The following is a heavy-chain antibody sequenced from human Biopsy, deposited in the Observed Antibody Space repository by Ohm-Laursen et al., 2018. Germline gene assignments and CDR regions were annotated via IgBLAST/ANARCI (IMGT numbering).Heavy chain of an antibody. CDR2: IFNSANT. CDR1: GGSISSGGSY. CDR3: ARGDYFDSNGYFWSDP. J-gene: IGHJ5*02. D-gene: IGHD3-22*01. Sequence: SQTLSLTCAVSGGSISSGGSYWSWIRQRPGKGLEWIGYIFNSANTYYNPSPKNLITISGDTSKNQFSLKLNSVTAADTAVYYCARGDYFDSNGYFWSDPWGQGTLVTVSS. V-gene: IGHV4-31*01.